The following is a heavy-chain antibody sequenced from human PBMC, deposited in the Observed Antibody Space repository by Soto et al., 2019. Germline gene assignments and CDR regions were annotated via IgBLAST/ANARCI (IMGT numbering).Heavy chain of an antibody. D-gene: IGHD3-3*01. CDR2: IYYSGST. V-gene: IGHV4-61*08. Sequence: SETLSLTCTVSRGSISSGGYYCSWIREHPGKGLEWIGYIYYSGSTSYTPSLKSRVTISVDTSKNQFSLKLSSVTAADTAVYYCARAVITIFGVVKYYYGMDVWGQATTVTVSS. J-gene: IGHJ6*02. CDR1: RGSISSGGYY. CDR3: ARAVITIFGVVKYYYGMDV.